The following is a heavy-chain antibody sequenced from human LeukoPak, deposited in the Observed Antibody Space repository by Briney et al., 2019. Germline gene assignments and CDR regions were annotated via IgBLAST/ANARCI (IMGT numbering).Heavy chain of an antibody. CDR1: GFIFSNYA. J-gene: IGHJ4*02. D-gene: IGHD2-2*01. CDR3: AKDLVVVPHDIWLFDH. Sequence: PGGSLRLSCAASGFIFSNYAMSWVRQAPGRGLEWVSAVTASGSSAHYADSVMGRFTISRDRSKNTLYLQMNSLRAEDTAVYYCAKDLVVVPHDIWLFDHWGQGTLVTVSS. V-gene: IGHV3-23*01. CDR2: VTASGSSA.